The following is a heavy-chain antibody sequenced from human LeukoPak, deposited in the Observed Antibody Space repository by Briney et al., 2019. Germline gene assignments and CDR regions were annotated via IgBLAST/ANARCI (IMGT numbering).Heavy chain of an antibody. CDR1: GFTFDDYA. CDR2: ISWNSGSI. CDR3: ARDLGPFSILTGFFDY. V-gene: IGHV3-9*01. Sequence: GGSLRLSCAASGFTFDDYAMHWVRQAPGKGLEWVSGISWNSGSIGYADSVKGRFTISRDNAKNSLYLQMNSLRAEDTAVYYCARDLGPFSILTGFFDYWGQGTLVTVSS. J-gene: IGHJ4*02. D-gene: IGHD3-9*01.